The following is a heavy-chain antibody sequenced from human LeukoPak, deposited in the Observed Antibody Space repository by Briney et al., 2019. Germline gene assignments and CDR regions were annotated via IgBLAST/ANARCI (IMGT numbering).Heavy chain of an antibody. CDR3: ASVSVGHFRDVVY. CDR2: IYYSGST. CDR1: GGSISSSSYY. D-gene: IGHD2-15*01. J-gene: IGHJ4*02. Sequence: SETLSLTCTVSGGSISSSSYYWGWIRQPPGKGLEWIGSIYYSGSTYYNPSLKSRVTISVDTSKNQFSLKLSSVTAADTAVYYCASVSVGHFRDVVYWGQGTLVTVSS. V-gene: IGHV4-39*01.